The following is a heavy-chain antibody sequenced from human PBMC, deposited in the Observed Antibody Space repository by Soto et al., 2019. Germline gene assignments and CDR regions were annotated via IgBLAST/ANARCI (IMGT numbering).Heavy chain of an antibody. V-gene: IGHV4-39*01. CDR3: ARRGNHQLLPAHNDAFDI. J-gene: IGHJ3*02. D-gene: IGHD2-2*01. Sequence: SETLSLTCTVSGGSISSSSYYWGWIRQPPGKGLEWIGSIYYSGSTYYNPSLKSRVTISVDTSKNQFSLKLSSVTAADTAVYYCARRGNHQLLPAHNDAFDIWGQGTMVTVSS. CDR1: GGSISSSSYY. CDR2: IYYSGST.